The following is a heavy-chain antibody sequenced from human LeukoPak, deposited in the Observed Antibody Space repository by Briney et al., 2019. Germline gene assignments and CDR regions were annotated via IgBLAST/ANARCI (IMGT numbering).Heavy chain of an antibody. J-gene: IGHJ4*02. D-gene: IGHD3-16*01. V-gene: IGHV3-23*01. Sequence: GGSLRLSCAPSGFTFSSHAMSWVRQAPGKGLEWVSAISGSGGSTYYADSVKGRFTISRDNSRDTLYLQMNSLRAEDTAVYYCAKGYYDYVWGSYYFDYWGQGTLVTVSS. CDR1: GFTFSSHA. CDR3: AKGYYDYVWGSYYFDY. CDR2: ISGSGGST.